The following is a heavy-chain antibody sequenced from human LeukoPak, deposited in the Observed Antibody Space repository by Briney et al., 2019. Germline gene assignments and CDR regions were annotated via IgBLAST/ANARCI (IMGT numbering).Heavy chain of an antibody. CDR2: INPNSGGT. J-gene: IGHJ5*02. CDR3: ARDGGIDSSSWYDAPHWFDP. CDR1: GYTFTGYY. V-gene: IGHV1-2*02. D-gene: IGHD6-13*01. Sequence: ASVKVSCKASGYTFTGYYMHWVRQAPGQGLEWMGWINPNSGGTNYAQKFQGRVTMTRDTSISTAYMELSRLRSDDTAVYYCARDGGIDSSSWYDAPHWFDPWGQGTLVTVSS.